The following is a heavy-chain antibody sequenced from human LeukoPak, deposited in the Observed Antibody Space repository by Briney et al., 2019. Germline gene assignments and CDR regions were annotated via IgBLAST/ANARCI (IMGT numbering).Heavy chain of an antibody. J-gene: IGHJ3*02. D-gene: IGHD5-12*01. V-gene: IGHV4-39*07. Sequence: PSETLSLTCTVSGGSISSSSYYWGWIRQPPGRGLEWIGSIYYSGSTYYNPSLKSRVTISVDTSKNQFSLKLSSVTAADTAVYYCASYYRYGGYAPHAFDIWGQGTMVTVSS. CDR2: IYYSGST. CDR1: GGSISSSSYY. CDR3: ASYYRYGGYAPHAFDI.